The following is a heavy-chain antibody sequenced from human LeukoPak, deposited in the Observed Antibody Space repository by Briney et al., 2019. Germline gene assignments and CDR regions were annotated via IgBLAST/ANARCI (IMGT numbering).Heavy chain of an antibody. D-gene: IGHD3-3*01. CDR1: GFTFSNHG. J-gene: IGHJ4*02. CDR3: AKGITIFGVVRVAGFDY. V-gene: IGHV3-30*02. Sequence: GGSLRLSCAASGFTFSNHGMHWVRQAPGKGLEWVAFIRYDGTDKYYADSVKGRFTISRDNSKNTLYLQMNSLRAEDTAVYYCAKGITIFGVVRVAGFDYWGQGTLVTVSS. CDR2: IRYDGTDK.